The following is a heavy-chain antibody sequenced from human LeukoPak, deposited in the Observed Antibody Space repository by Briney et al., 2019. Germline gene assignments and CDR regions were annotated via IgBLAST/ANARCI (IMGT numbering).Heavy chain of an antibody. CDR3: ARLYCSGGSCYGGFDY. CDR1: GGSISSSNW. J-gene: IGHJ4*02. Sequence: SETLSLTCAVSGGSISSSNWWSWVRPPPGKGLEWIGEIYHSGSTNYNPSLKSRVTISVDKSKNQFSLKLSSVTAADTAVYYCARLYCSGGSCYGGFDYWGQGTLVTVSS. D-gene: IGHD2-15*01. CDR2: IYHSGST. V-gene: IGHV4-4*02.